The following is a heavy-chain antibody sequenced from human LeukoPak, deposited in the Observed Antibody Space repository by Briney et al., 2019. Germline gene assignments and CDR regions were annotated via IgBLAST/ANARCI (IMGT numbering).Heavy chain of an antibody. D-gene: IGHD2-15*01. J-gene: IGHJ6*02. CDR2: ISSSSSYI. V-gene: IGHV3-21*01. Sequence: GGSLRLSCAASGFTFSSYSMNWVRQAPGKGLEWVSSISSSSSYIYYADSVKGRFTISRDNAKNSLYLQMNSLRAEDTAVYYCARGCSGGSCYKAGYYGMVVWSQGATVTVSS. CDR1: GFTFSSYS. CDR3: ARGCSGGSCYKAGYYGMVV.